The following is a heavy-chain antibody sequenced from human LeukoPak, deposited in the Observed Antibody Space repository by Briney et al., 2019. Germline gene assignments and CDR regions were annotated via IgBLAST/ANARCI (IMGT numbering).Heavy chain of an antibody. CDR1: GGSLSGYY. CDR3: ARGPDRHIVVVTAMYYFDY. J-gene: IGHJ4*02. D-gene: IGHD2-21*02. V-gene: IGHV4-34*01. CDR2: INHSEST. Sequence: SETLSLTCAVYGGSLSGYYWSWIRQPPGKGLEWIGEINHSESTNYNPSLKSRVTISVDTSKNQFSLKLSSVTAADTAVYYCARGPDRHIVVVTAMYYFDYWGQGTLVTVSS.